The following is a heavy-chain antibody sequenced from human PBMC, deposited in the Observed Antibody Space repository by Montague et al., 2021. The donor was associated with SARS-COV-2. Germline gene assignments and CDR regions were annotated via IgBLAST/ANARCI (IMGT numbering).Heavy chain of an antibody. CDR1: GGSISSSSYY. Sequence: SETLSLTCTVSGGSISSSSYYWGWIRQPPGKGLEWIGSIYYSGSTYYNPSLKSRVTISVDTSKNQFSLKLSSVTAADTAVYYCARRVGGGWYATTPENYYWGQGTLVTVSS. V-gene: IGHV4-39*01. CDR2: IYYSGST. CDR3: ARRVGGGWYATTPENYY. J-gene: IGHJ4*02. D-gene: IGHD6-19*01.